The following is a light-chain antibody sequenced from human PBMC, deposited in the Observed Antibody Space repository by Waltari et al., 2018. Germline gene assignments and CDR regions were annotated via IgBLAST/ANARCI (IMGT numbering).Light chain of an antibody. CDR3: QQRSDWPFT. CDR2: DAS. V-gene: IGKV3-11*01. J-gene: IGKJ2*01. Sequence: ETVLTQSPATLSLSPGERATLSCTASQSVSSSLAWYQQKPGQAPRLLIYDASKRATGIPARFSGSGSGTDFTLTIGGLEPEDFAVYYCQQRSDWPFTFGQGTKLEI. CDR1: QSVSSS.